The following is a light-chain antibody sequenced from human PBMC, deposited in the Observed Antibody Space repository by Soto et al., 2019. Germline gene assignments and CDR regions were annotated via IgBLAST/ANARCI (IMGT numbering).Light chain of an antibody. CDR2: GAS. CDR1: QSVSSSY. J-gene: IGKJ3*01. CDR3: QQYASVWFT. Sequence: EIVLTQSPGTLSLSPGERATLSCRASQSVSSSYLAWYQQKPGQAPRLLIYGASSRATGIPDRFSGSGSGTAFTLTISRLATEDFAVYYCQQYASVWFTFGPGTKADI. V-gene: IGKV3-20*01.